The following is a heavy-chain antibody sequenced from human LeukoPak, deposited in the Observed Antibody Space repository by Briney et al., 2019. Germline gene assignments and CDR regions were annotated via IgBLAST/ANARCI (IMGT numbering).Heavy chain of an antibody. CDR3: ARAVGLPQIWLPDY. CDR2: IYYSGST. Sequence: KSSETLSLACTVSGGSISSYYWSWIRQPPGKGLEWIGYIYYSGSTNYNPSLKSRVTISVDTSKNRFSLKLSSVTAADTAVYYCARAVGLPQIWLPDYWGQGTLVTVSS. V-gene: IGHV4-59*01. CDR1: GGSISSYY. D-gene: IGHD5-18*01. J-gene: IGHJ4*02.